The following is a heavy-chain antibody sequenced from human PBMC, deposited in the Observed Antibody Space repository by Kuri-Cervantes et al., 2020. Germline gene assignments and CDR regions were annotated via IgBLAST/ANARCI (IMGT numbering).Heavy chain of an antibody. CDR2: ISYDGSNK. D-gene: IGHD5-18*01. CDR3: AXXVDTAMED. Sequence: GESLKISCAASGFTFSSYAMHWVRQAPGKGLEWVAXISYDGSNKYYADSVKGRFTXPRDNSKNTLYLQMNSLRAEDPAVYYCAXXVDTAMEDWGQGTLVTVSS. V-gene: IGHV3-30-3*01. J-gene: IGHJ4*02. CDR1: GFTFSSYA.